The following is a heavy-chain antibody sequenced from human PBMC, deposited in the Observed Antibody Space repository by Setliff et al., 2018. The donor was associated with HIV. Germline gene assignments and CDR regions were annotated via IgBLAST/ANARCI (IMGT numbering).Heavy chain of an antibody. J-gene: IGHJ5*02. V-gene: IGHV4-34*01. CDR3: ARVKSIKTTLVRLWPRFDL. CDR2: IDDSGSI. CDR1: TESLTRYD. Sequence: PSETMSLTCAVYTESLTRYDWAWIRQSPENGLEWIGEIDDSGSIIYNPSLQSRVTMSVDTSKNQFSLKVRSLTAADTGLYYCARVKSIKTTLVRLWPRFDLWGQGTQVTVSS. D-gene: IGHD3-10*01.